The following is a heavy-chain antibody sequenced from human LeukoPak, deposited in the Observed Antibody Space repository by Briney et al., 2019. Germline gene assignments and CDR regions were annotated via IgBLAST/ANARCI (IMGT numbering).Heavy chain of an antibody. V-gene: IGHV3-48*04. J-gene: IGHJ4*02. D-gene: IGHD6-13*01. Sequence: GGSLRLSCAVSGFTFSSCSMNWVRQAPGKGLEWVSYISSSSNIIYYADSAKGRFTISRDNAKNSLYLQMNSLRAEDTAVYYCARDWFDDYNSSWYVDYWGQGTLVTVSS. CDR3: ARDWFDDYNSSWYVDY. CDR1: GFTFSSCS. CDR2: ISSSSNII.